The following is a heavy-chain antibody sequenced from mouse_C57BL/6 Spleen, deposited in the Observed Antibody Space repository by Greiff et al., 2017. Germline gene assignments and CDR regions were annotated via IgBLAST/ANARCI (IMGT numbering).Heavy chain of an antibody. Sequence: EVQVVESGPGLVKPSQSLSLTCSVTGYSITSGYYWNWIRQFPGNKLEWMGYISYDGSNNYNPSLKNRISITRDTSKNQFFLKLNSVTTEDTATYYCARERGDVDAMDYWGQGTSVTVSS. V-gene: IGHV3-6*01. CDR2: ISYDGSN. CDR3: ARERGDVDAMDY. CDR1: GYSITSGYY. D-gene: IGHD3-3*01. J-gene: IGHJ4*01.